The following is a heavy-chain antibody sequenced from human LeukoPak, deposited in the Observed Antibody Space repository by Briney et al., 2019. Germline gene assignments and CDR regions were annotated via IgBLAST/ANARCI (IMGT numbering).Heavy chain of an antibody. CDR2: VIDSVTTR. J-gene: IGHJ6*02. D-gene: IGHD5-12*01. CDR1: GFTFRDYY. Sequence: GGSLRLSCAVSGFTFRDYYMTWMRQAPGKGVEGISDVIDSVTTRDYAHSVKGRFTVSRDNARNSLYLQMNSLRADDTPVYYCARTLYHYDYAYYYGMDVWGQGTTVTVSS. V-gene: IGHV3-11*01. CDR3: ARTLYHYDYAYYYGMDV.